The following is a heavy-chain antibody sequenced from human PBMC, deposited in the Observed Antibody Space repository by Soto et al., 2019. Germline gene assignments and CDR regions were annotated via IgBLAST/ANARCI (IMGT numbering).Heavy chain of an antibody. CDR2: IWYDGSNK. Sequence: GGSLRLSCAASGFTFSRYGMHWVRQAPGKGLEWVADIWYDGSNKYYADSVKGRFTISRDNSKNTLYLQMNSLRAEDTAVYYCARNGLLRSASSCSCFDYWGQGTLVTVSS. CDR1: GFTFSRYG. J-gene: IGHJ4*02. CDR3: ARNGLLRSASSCSCFDY. D-gene: IGHD6-19*01. V-gene: IGHV3-33*01.